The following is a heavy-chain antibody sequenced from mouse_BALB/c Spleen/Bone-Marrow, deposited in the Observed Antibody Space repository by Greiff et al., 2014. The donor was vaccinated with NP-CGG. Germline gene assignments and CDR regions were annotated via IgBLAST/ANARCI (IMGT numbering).Heavy chain of an antibody. J-gene: IGHJ3*01. D-gene: IGHD3-2*01. V-gene: IGHV1-54*01. CDR1: GYAFTNYL. CDR2: SNPGSGGT. CDR3: ARETVRGFAY. Sequence: VHLVESGAELVRPGTSVKVSCKASGYAFTNYLIGWIKQRPGQGLEWIGVSNPGSGGTNYNEKFKGKATLTADKSSSTAYMQLSSLTSDDSAVYFCARETVRGFAYWGQGTLVTVSA.